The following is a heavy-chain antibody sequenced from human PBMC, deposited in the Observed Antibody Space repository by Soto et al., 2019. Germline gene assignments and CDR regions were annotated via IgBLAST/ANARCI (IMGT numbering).Heavy chain of an antibody. Sequence: PGGSLRLSCTASGFTFGDYAMSWFRQAPGKGLEWVGFIRSKAYGGTTEYAASVKGRFTISRDDSKSIAYLQMNSLKTEDTAVYYCTREDIVATIMGYYYYYMDVWGKGTTVTVSS. J-gene: IGHJ6*03. CDR2: IRSKAYGGTT. CDR1: GFTFGDYA. CDR3: TREDIVATIMGYYYYYMDV. D-gene: IGHD5-12*01. V-gene: IGHV3-49*03.